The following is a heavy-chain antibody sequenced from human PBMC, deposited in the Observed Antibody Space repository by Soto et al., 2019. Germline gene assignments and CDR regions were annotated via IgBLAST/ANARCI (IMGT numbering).Heavy chain of an antibody. V-gene: IGHV3-53*01. CDR3: ARDPPATRHGMDV. Sequence: DVQLVESGGGLIQPGESLRLSCAAFGLTVSGKKYVAWVRQAPGKGLEWVSALYDVDGTYYADSVKGRFTTSRDSSKTTLYLQMKSLRAEDTAVYYCARDPPATRHGMDVWGQGTTVTVSS. CDR2: LYDVDGT. J-gene: IGHJ6*02. CDR1: GLTVSGKKY.